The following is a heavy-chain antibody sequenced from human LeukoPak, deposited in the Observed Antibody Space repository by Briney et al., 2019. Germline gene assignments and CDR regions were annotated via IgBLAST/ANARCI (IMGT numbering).Heavy chain of an antibody. CDR1: GYTFTGYY. V-gene: IGHV1-2*02. CDR2: INPNNGGT. CDR3: ARDSGYGGNSIDH. D-gene: IGHD4-23*01. J-gene: IGHJ4*02. Sequence: GASVKVSCKASGYTFTGYYMHWVRQAPGQGLEWVGWINPNNGGTNYAQRFQGRVTMTRDTSISAAYMELSRLRSDDTAGYYCARDSGYGGNSIDHWGQGTLVTVSS.